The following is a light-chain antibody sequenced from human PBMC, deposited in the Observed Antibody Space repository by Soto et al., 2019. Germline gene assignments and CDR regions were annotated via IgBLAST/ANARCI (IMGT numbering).Light chain of an antibody. CDR2: GAS. CDR1: QSVSSSY. V-gene: IGKV3-20*01. J-gene: IGKJ3*01. CDR3: QQYGSSPSFT. Sequence: EIVLTQSPGTLSLSPGERATLSCRASQSVSSSYLAGYQQKPGQAPRLLIYGASSRATGIPDRFSGSGSGTDFTLTISRLEPEDFAVYYCQQYGSSPSFTFDSGPKVDIK.